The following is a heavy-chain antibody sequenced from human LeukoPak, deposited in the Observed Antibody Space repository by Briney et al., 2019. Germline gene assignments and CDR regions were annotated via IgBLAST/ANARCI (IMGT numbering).Heavy chain of an antibody. CDR1: VFTFSTYD. CDR3: AKDLYDSSGYSTDSFDY. J-gene: IGHJ4*02. CDR2: LSGSGGST. V-gene: IGHV3-23*01. Sequence: SGGSQRLSCTASVFTFSTYDMSWVRQASRKPLELVTALSGSGGSTYYADSVKGRFTISSDNSKIPLYLQMNSLRAEDTAVYYCAKDLYDSSGYSTDSFDYWGQGTLVTVSS. D-gene: IGHD3-22*01.